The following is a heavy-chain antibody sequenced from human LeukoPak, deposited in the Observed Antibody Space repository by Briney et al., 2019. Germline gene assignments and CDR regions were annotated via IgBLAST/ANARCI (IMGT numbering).Heavy chain of an antibody. CDR3: ARAALSGSYQY. J-gene: IGHJ4*02. V-gene: IGHV3-74*01. D-gene: IGHD1-26*01. CDR1: GFTFSIYW. CDR2: INSDGSST. Sequence: GGSLRLPCAASGFTFSIYWMHWVRQAPGKGLVWVSRINSDGSSTSYADSVKGRFTISRDNAKNTLYLQMNSLRAEDTAVYYCARAALSGSYQYWGQGTLVTVSS.